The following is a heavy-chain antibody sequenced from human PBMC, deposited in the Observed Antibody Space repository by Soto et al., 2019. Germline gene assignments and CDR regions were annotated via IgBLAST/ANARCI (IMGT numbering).Heavy chain of an antibody. V-gene: IGHV4-30-4*01. D-gene: IGHD3-22*01. J-gene: IGHJ4*02. CDR3: ARATYDSSTYYLDY. Sequence: QVQLQESGPGLVKPSQTLSLTCTVSGASISGGDYYWTWIRQPPGKGLEWIGSIYYTGNTYSNPSLESRLSISVEPSNNQFALRLTSVTAPDTAIYYCARATYDSSTYYLDYWGQGTLVTVSS. CDR2: IYYTGNT. CDR1: GASISGGDYY.